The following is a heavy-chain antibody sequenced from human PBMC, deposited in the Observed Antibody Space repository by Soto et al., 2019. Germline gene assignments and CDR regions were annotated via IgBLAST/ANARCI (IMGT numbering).Heavy chain of an antibody. CDR3: TRLDVRSFDI. CDR2: IRSKANSYAT. V-gene: IGHV3-73*02. J-gene: IGHJ3*02. D-gene: IGHD3-10*01. Sequence: EVQLVESGGGLVQPGGSLKLSCAASGFTFSGSAMHWVRQASGKGLERVGRIRSKANSYATAYAASVKGRFTISRDHSKHTAYLQMNSLKTEDTALYYCTRLDVRSFDIWGQGTMVTVSS. CDR1: GFTFSGSA.